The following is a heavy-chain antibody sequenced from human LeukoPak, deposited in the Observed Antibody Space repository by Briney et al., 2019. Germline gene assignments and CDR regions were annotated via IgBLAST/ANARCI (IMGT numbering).Heavy chain of an antibody. J-gene: IGHJ4*02. CDR3: ARELDYYDSSGYSDY. CDR1: GYTFTGYY. V-gene: IGHV1-2*02. Sequence: ASVKVSCKASGYTFTGYYMHWVRQAPGQGLEWMRWINPNSGGTNYAQKFQGRVTMTRDTSISTAYMELSRLRSDDTAVYYCARELDYYDSSGYSDYWGQGTLVTVSS. D-gene: IGHD3-22*01. CDR2: INPNSGGT.